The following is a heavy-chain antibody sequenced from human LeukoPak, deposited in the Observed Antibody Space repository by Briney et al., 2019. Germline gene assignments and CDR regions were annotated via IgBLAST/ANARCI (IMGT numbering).Heavy chain of an antibody. CDR3: ARSGGSSPNSYYYYYYYMDV. D-gene: IGHD6-6*01. CDR2: IYYSGST. J-gene: IGHJ6*03. CDR1: GGSISSYY. V-gene: IGHV4-59*01. Sequence: PSQTLSLTCTVSGGSISSYYWSWIRQPPGKGLEWIGYIYYSGSTNYNPSLKSRVTISVDTSKNQFSLKLSSVTAADTAVYYCARSGGSSPNSYYYYYYYMDVWGKGTTVTVSS.